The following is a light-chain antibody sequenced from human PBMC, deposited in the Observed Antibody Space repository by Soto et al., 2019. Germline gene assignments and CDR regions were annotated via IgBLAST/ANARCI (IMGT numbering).Light chain of an antibody. CDR1: QSVSSY. CDR3: QQANSFPLT. Sequence: SPSTLSLSPGEKATLSCRASQSVSSYLAWYQQKPGQAPRLLIHGAVTRATDIPARFSGSGSGTDFTLTISSLQPEDFATYYCQQANSFPLTFGQGTRLEI. V-gene: IGKV3-15*01. J-gene: IGKJ5*01. CDR2: GAV.